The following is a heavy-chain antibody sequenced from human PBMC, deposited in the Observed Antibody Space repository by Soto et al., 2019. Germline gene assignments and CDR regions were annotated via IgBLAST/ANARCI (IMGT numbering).Heavy chain of an antibody. V-gene: IGHV5-51*01. J-gene: IGHJ6*02. CDR3: ARPPLIGGRGYYYGMDA. D-gene: IGHD3-22*01. CDR1: GYSFTSYW. CDR2: IYPGDSDT. Sequence: PAESLKISCKGSGYSFTSYWIGWVRQMPGKGLEWMGIIYPGDSDTRYSPSFQGQVTISADKSISTAYLQWSSLKASDTAMYYCARPPLIGGRGYYYGMDAWGQGTTVTVSS.